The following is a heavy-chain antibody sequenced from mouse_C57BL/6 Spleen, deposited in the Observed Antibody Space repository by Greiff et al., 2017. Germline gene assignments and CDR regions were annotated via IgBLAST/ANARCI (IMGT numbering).Heavy chain of an antibody. V-gene: IGHV1-26*01. Sequence: VQLQQSGPELVKPGASVKISCKASGYTFTDYYMNWVKQSHGKSLEWIGDINPNNGGTSYNQKFKGKATLTVDKSSSTAYMELRSLTSEDSAVYYCAREDGYYWFAYWGQGTLVTVSA. CDR3: AREDGYYWFAY. CDR2: INPNNGGT. J-gene: IGHJ3*01. D-gene: IGHD2-3*01. CDR1: GYTFTDYY.